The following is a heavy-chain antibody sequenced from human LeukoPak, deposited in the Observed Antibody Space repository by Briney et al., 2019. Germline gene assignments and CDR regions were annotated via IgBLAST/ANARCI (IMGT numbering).Heavy chain of an antibody. CDR3: ARDEDYGIFVNIDY. J-gene: IGHJ4*02. CDR2: INTYDGKT. Sequence: GASVKVSCKASGYSFVLYGISWMRQAPGQGPEWVGWINTYDGKTNYAQKFQDRVTVTMDKASTTAYMELRSLRSDDTAVYYSARDEDYGIFVNIDYWGQGTLVTVSS. CDR1: GYSFVLYG. V-gene: IGHV1-18*01. D-gene: IGHD4-17*01.